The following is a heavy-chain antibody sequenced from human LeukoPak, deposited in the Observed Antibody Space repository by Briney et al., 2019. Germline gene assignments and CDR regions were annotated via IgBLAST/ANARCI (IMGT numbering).Heavy chain of an antibody. V-gene: IGHV4-61*01. CDR3: AREYSGYDPDYYYYYMDV. D-gene: IGHD5-12*01. CDR2: IYYSGST. Sequence: SETLSLTCTVSGYSISIGYYWSWIRQPPGKGLEWIGYIYYSGSTNYNPSLKSRVTISVDTSKNQFSLKLSSVTAADTAVYYCAREYSGYDPDYYYYYMDVWGKGTTVTVSS. CDR1: GYSISIGYY. J-gene: IGHJ6*03.